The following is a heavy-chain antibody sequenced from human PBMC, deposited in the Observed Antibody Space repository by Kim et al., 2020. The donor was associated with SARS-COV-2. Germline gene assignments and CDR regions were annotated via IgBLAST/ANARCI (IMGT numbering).Heavy chain of an antibody. CDR3: ASRMGIMGATYY. CDR2: ISSSSSYT. Sequence: GGSLRLSCAASGFTFSDYYMSWIRQAPGKGLEWVSYISSSSSYTNYADSVKGRFTISRDNAKNSLYLQMNSLRAEDTAVYYCASRMGIMGATYYWGQGTLVTVSS. D-gene: IGHD1-26*01. CDR1: GFTFSDYY. V-gene: IGHV3-11*06. J-gene: IGHJ4*02.